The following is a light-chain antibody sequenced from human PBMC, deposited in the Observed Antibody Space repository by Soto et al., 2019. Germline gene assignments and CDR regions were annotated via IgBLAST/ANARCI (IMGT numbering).Light chain of an antibody. CDR2: LYNDGTY. J-gene: IGLJ2*01. Sequence: QSVLTQSPSASASLGASVKVTCILSSGHSNYAIAWHQQQPEKGPRYLMKLYNDGTYTKGDGIPDRFSGSSSGAERYLTISSLQSEDEADYYCQTWVSGIQVFGGGTKLTVL. CDR1: SGHSNYA. CDR3: QTWVSGIQV. V-gene: IGLV4-69*01.